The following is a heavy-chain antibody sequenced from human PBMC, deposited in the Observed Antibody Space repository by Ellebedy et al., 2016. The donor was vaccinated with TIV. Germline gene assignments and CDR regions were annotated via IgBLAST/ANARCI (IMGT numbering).Heavy chain of an antibody. D-gene: IGHD3-16*01. CDR2: ISGGLPDL. J-gene: IGHJ4*02. CDR3: ASDRGERGLLSFFDG. V-gene: IGHV3-21*01. CDR1: GFTFKNFI. Sequence: PGGSLRLSCTASGFTFKNFILNWVRQAPGKGLEWVASISGGLPDLNYAESVGGRFTISRDNARNCLFLQMDSLRAEDTAVYYCASDRGERGLLSFFDGWGQGTLVTVST.